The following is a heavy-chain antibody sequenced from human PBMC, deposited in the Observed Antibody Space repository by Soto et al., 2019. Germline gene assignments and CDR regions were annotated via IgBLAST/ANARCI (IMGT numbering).Heavy chain of an antibody. CDR2: VSHDGRNT. D-gene: IGHD6-19*01. CDR3: AKGGRQWLVTSAFNY. V-gene: IGHV3-30*18. Sequence: VQLVESGGGVVQPGRSLRLSCAASGFTFSDYAMHWVRQAPGKGLEWVAVVSHDGRNTHYADSVKGRFTISRDSSKNTVPLEMTSLRGEDTAVYYCAKGGRQWLVTSAFNYWGQGALVPVSS. CDR1: GFTFSDYA. J-gene: IGHJ4*02.